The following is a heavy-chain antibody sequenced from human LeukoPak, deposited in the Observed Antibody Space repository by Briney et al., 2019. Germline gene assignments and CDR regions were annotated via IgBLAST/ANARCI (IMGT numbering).Heavy chain of an antibody. Sequence: TGGSLRLSCAASGFTFSTYGMHWVRQAPGKGLEWVAVIWNDGSNKYYADSVKGRFTISRDNSKNTLYLQMNSLRAEDTAVYSCARASGPSDYWGQGTLVTVSS. CDR2: IWNDGSNK. J-gene: IGHJ4*02. D-gene: IGHD3-10*01. CDR1: GFTFSTYG. CDR3: ARASGPSDY. V-gene: IGHV3-33*01.